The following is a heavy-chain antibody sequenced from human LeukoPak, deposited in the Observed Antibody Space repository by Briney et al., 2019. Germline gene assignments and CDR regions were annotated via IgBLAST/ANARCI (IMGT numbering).Heavy chain of an antibody. CDR3: ARHLGSSSRHYYYYMDV. V-gene: IGHV5-51*01. Sequence: GESLKISCKGSGYSFTSYWIGWVRQMPGKGLEWMGIIYPGDSDTRYSSSFQGQVTISADKSISTAYLQWSSLKASDTAMYYCARHLGSSSRHYYYYMDVWGKGTTVTVSS. J-gene: IGHJ6*03. CDR1: GYSFTSYW. CDR2: IYPGDSDT. D-gene: IGHD6-6*01.